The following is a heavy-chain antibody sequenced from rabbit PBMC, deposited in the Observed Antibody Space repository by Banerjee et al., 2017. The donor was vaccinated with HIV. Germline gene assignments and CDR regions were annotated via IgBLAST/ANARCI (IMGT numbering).Heavy chain of an antibody. CDR3: TRASDYYGGSFNL. CDR2: IVAGSSDTT. V-gene: IGHV1S40*01. D-gene: IGHD1-1*01. Sequence: QSLEESGGDLVKPGASLTLTCTASGFSLYNGYYMCWVRQPPGKGLEWIACIVAGSSDTTWSANWAKDRITSSRTASTAVTLQMASLTAADTATCFGTRASDYYGGSFNLWGQGTLVTVS. J-gene: IGHJ4*01. CDR1: GFSLYNGYY.